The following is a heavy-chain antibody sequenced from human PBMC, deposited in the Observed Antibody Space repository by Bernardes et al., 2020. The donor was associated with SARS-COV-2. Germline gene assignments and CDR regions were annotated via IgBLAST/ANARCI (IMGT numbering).Heavy chain of an antibody. J-gene: IGHJ6*02. D-gene: IGHD2-2*01. CDR1: GGSISSYY. V-gene: IGHV4-59*08. Sequence: SETLSLTCTVSGGSISSYYWSWIRQPPGKGLEWIGYIYYSGSTNYNPSLKSRVTISVDTSKNQFSLRLTSVTAADTAVYYCATSFVVAPAAPTHYGMDVWGQGTTVTVSS. CDR2: IYYSGST. CDR3: ATSFVVAPAAPTHYGMDV.